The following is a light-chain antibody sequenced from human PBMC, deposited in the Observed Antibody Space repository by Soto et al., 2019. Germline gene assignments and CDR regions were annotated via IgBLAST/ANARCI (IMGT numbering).Light chain of an antibody. Sequence: DIQMTQSPSSLSASVGARVTITCRASQSISSYLNWYQQKPGKAPKLLIYAASSLQSGVPSRFSGSGSGTDFTLTISTLQPEELATYDCIQDYSFPRTVGGGTKGAI. V-gene: IGKV1-39*01. CDR3: IQDYSFPRT. J-gene: IGKJ4*01. CDR2: AAS. CDR1: QSISSY.